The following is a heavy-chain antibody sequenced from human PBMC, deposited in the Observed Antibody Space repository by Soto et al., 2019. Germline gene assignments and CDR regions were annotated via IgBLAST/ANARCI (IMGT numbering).Heavy chain of an antibody. CDR2: IGSSSGTI. CDR3: AREENVGFNWFDP. V-gene: IGHV3-48*02. Sequence: EVQLVESGGGWVQPGGSLRLSCAASGFTFSTYNMNWVRQAPGKGLEWVSYIGSSSGTIFYADSVKGRFTISRDNAKNLLYLQMNSLRDEDTAVYYCAREENVGFNWFDPWGQGTLVTVSS. CDR1: GFTFSTYN. J-gene: IGHJ5*02.